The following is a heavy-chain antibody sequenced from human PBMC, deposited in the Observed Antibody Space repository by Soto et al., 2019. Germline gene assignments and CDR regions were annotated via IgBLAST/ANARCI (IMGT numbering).Heavy chain of an antibody. Sequence: PGGSLRLSCAASGFTFSSYAMSWVRQAPGKGLEWVSAISGSGGSTYYADSEKGRFTISRDNSKNTLYLQMNSLRAEDTAVYYCAKAGGYSYGQLRYWGQGTLVTVSS. CDR3: AKAGGYSYGQLRY. D-gene: IGHD5-18*01. J-gene: IGHJ4*02. V-gene: IGHV3-23*01. CDR1: GFTFSSYA. CDR2: ISGSGGST.